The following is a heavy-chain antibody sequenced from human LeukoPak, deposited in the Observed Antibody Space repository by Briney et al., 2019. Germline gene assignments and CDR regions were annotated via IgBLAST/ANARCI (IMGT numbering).Heavy chain of an antibody. CDR2: ILPVFGTS. CDR3: ARDHRGFYYGSGNYYHLDV. CDR1: GGTYNNYA. D-gene: IGHD3-10*01. V-gene: IGHV1-69*13. Sequence: SVKVSCKTSGGTYNNYAITWVRQAPGQGLEWVGGILPVFGTSNYAQRFQGRVTITADESTGTTFMELSGLISEDTAVYYCARDHRGFYYGSGNYYHLDVWGKGTTVTVSS. J-gene: IGHJ6*03.